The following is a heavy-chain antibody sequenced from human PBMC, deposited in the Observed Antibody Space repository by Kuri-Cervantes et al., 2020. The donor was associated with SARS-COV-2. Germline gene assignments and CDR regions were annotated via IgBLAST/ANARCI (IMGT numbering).Heavy chain of an antibody. J-gene: IGHJ4*02. CDR3: ARGGYYYDSNGYLQERFDY. Sequence: GSLRLSCTVSGGSISSSSYYWGWIRQPPGKGLEWIGSIYYSGSTYYNPSLKSRVTISVDTSKNQFSLKLRPVTAADTAVYYCARGGYYYDSNGYLQERFDYWGQGTLVTVSS. V-gene: IGHV4-39*01. D-gene: IGHD3-22*01. CDR1: GGSISSSSYY. CDR2: IYYSGST.